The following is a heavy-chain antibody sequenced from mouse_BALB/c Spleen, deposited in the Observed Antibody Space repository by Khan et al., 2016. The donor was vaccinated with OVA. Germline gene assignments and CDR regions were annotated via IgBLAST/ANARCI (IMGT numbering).Heavy chain of an antibody. D-gene: IGHD1-1*01. Sequence: EVELVESGGDLVKPGGSLKLSCAASGFTFSNYGMSWVRQTPDKRLEWVAIISTSGSYTYYPDSVKGRFTISRDNAKNTLYLQMSSLKSEDTASYYCARYLYGSSYDYYAMDYWGQGTSVTVSS. CDR2: ISTSGSYT. V-gene: IGHV5-6*01. CDR3: ARYLYGSSYDYYAMDY. CDR1: GFTFSNYG. J-gene: IGHJ4*01.